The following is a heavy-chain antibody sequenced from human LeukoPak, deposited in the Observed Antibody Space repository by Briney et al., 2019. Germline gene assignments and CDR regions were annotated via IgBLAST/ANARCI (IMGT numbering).Heavy chain of an antibody. J-gene: IGHJ5*02. V-gene: IGHV1-2*02. CDR2: INPNSGGT. Sequence: ASVKVSCKASGYTFTGYYMHWVRQAPGQGLEWMGWINPNSGGTNYAQKFQGRVTMTRDTSISTAYMELSRLRSDDTAVYYCARREYYCGSGSNLYWFDPWGQGTLVTVSS. D-gene: IGHD3-10*01. CDR3: ARREYYCGSGSNLYWFDP. CDR1: GYTFTGYY.